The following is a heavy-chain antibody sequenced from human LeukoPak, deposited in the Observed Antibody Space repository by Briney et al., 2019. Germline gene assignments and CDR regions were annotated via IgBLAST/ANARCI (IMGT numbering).Heavy chain of an antibody. CDR3: ARVEASGYDYGAFDY. CDR2: IKQDGSEK. D-gene: IGHD5-12*01. CDR1: GFTFTAYY. J-gene: IGHJ4*02. Sequence: GGSLRLSCAASGFTFTAYYMSWVRQAPGKGLEWVANIKQDGSEKYYVDSVKGRFTISRDNAKNSLYLQMNSLRAEDTAVYYCARVEASGYDYGAFDYWGQGTLVTVSS. V-gene: IGHV3-7*01.